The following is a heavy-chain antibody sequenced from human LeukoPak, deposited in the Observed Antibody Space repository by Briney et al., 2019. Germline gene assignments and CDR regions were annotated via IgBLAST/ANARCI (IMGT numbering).Heavy chain of an antibody. D-gene: IGHD3-10*01. CDR3: ARDLYTSGSSHYYYYYMAV. J-gene: IGHJ6*03. Sequence: PSETLSLTCTVSGGSISSYYWSWIRQPAGKGLEWIGRIYTSGSTNYNPSLKSRVTISVDKSKNQFSLKLSSVTAADTAVYYCARDLYTSGSSHYYYYYMAVWGNGTTVTVSS. CDR2: IYTSGST. V-gene: IGHV4-4*07. CDR1: GGSISSYY.